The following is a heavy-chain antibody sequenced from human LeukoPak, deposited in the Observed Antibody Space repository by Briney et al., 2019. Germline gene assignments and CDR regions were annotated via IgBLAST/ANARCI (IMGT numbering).Heavy chain of an antibody. Sequence: GGSLKISCKGSGYSFTSYWIGWVRQMPGKGLEWMGIIYPGDSDTRYSPSFQGQVTISADKSISTAYLQWSSLKASDTAMYYCARLVEQWLALHENWFDPWGQGTLVTVSS. CDR2: IYPGDSDT. CDR1: GYSFTSYW. D-gene: IGHD6-19*01. V-gene: IGHV5-51*01. J-gene: IGHJ5*02. CDR3: ARLVEQWLALHENWFDP.